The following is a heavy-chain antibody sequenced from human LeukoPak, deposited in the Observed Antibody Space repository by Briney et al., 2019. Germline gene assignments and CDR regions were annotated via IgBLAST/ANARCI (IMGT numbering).Heavy chain of an antibody. CDR3: ARASNYYDSIKKYYFDY. CDR2: ISGSGGNT. V-gene: IGHV3-21*01. J-gene: IGHJ4*02. Sequence: PGGSLRLSCAASGFTFSNYAMNWVRQAPGKGLEWVSVISGSGGNTYYADSVKGRFTISRDNAKNLLYLQMNSLRAEDTAVYYCARASNYYDSIKKYYFDYWGQGTLVTVSS. CDR1: GFTFSNYA. D-gene: IGHD3-22*01.